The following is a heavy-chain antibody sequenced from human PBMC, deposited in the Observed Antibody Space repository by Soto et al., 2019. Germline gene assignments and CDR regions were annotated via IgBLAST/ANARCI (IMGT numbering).Heavy chain of an antibody. CDR3: ARRAETNGWNGFGDDKYYFDF. CDR2: MNPNTGNS. CDR1: GYPFTSYD. D-gene: IGHD1-1*01. V-gene: IGHV1-8*01. J-gene: IGHJ4*02. Sequence: GASVKVSCKASGYPFTSYDIYLVRQATGQGLEWMGWMNPNTGNSGYAQKFQGRVTMTSDTSISTAHMELSSPRSEDTAVYYCARRAETNGWNGFGDDKYYFDFWGQGTLVTVSS.